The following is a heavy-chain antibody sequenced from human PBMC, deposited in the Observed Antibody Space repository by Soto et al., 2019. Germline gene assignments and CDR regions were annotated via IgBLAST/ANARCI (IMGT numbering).Heavy chain of an antibody. V-gene: IGHV5-51*01. Sequence: GESLKISCKGSGYSFTSYWIGWVRQMPGKGLEWMGIIYPGDSDTRYSPSFQGQVTISADKSISTAYLQWSSLKASDTAMYYCARLWSSWSGSNWFDPWGQGTLVTDSS. CDR1: GYSFTSYW. CDR2: IYPGDSDT. CDR3: ARLWSSWSGSNWFDP. J-gene: IGHJ5*02. D-gene: IGHD3-3*01.